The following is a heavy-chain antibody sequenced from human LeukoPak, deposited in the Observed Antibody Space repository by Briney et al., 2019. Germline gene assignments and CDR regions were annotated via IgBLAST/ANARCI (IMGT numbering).Heavy chain of an antibody. CDR3: ARDRGLVLDY. J-gene: IGHJ4*02. CDR1: GFTFSSYA. V-gene: IGHV3-30-3*01. D-gene: IGHD6-19*01. CDR2: ISYDGSNK. Sequence: GGSLRLSCAASGFTFSSYAMHWVRQAPGKGLEWVAVISYDGSNKYYADSVKGRFTISRDNSKNTLYLQMNSLRAEDTAVYYCARDRGLVLDYWGQGTLVTVSS.